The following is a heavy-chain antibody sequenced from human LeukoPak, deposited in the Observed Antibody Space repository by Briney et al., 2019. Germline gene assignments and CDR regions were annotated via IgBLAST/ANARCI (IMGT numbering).Heavy chain of an antibody. V-gene: IGHV4-34*01. D-gene: IGHD3-3*01. CDR2: INHSGST. CDR1: GGSFRGYY. Sequence: SETLSLTCAVYGGSFRGYYWSWIRQPPGKGLEWIGEINHSGSTNYNPSLKSRVTISVDTSKNQFSLKVSSVTAADTAVYYCARGRTIFGVGTYDYWGQGTLVTVSS. CDR3: ARGRTIFGVGTYDY. J-gene: IGHJ4*02.